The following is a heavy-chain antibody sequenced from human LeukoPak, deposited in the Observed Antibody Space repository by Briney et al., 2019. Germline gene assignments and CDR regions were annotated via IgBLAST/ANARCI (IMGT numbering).Heavy chain of an antibody. D-gene: IGHD3-22*01. V-gene: IGHV4-34*01. CDR2: INHSGST. Sequence: SETLSLTCAVYGGSFSGYYWSWIRQPPGKGLEWIGEINHSGSTNYNPSLKSRVTISVDTSKNQFSLKLSSVTAADTAVYYCARQDYYDSSGFDYWGQGTLVTVSS. CDR1: GGSFSGYY. J-gene: IGHJ4*02. CDR3: ARQDYYDSSGFDY.